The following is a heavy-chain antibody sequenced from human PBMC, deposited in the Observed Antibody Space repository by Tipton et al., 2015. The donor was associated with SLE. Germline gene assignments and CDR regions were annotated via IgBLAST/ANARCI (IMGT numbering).Heavy chain of an antibody. J-gene: IGHJ4*02. Sequence: TLSLTCTVSGGSISNTRYYWGWIRQPPGKGLEWIGSIYYSGTTYYNPSLKSRVTIALDTSKNRFSLKLTSVTAADTALYYCARASGYYYVLFDYWGQGTPVTVSS. V-gene: IGHV4-39*07. CDR1: GGSISNTRYY. CDR3: ARASGYYYVLFDY. CDR2: IYYSGTT. D-gene: IGHD3-22*01.